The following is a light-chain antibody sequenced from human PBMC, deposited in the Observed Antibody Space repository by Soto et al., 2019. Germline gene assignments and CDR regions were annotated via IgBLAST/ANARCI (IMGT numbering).Light chain of an antibody. J-gene: IGKJ4*01. CDR2: GAS. CDR1: QGVSSF. CDR3: QQYSDWPLT. V-gene: IGKV3-15*01. Sequence: EIVMTQSPATLSVSPGERATLSCWASQGVSSFLAWYQQRPGQAPRLLIYGASTRATGIPAWFSGSGSGTEFILTISSLQSEDFAVYYCQQYSDWPLTFGGGTKVEIK.